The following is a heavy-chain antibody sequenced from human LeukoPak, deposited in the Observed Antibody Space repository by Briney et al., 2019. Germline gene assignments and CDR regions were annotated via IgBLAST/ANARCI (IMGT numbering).Heavy chain of an antibody. Sequence: SETLSLTCTVSGGSISTYYWGWIRQPPGKGLEWIGSIYYSGSTYYNPSLKSRVTISVDTSKNQFSLKLSSVTAADTAVYYCASIAPITMVRGVIGDWFDPWGQGTLVTVSS. J-gene: IGHJ5*02. CDR2: IYYSGST. D-gene: IGHD3-10*01. CDR1: GGSISTYY. CDR3: ASIAPITMVRGVIGDWFDP. V-gene: IGHV4-39*07.